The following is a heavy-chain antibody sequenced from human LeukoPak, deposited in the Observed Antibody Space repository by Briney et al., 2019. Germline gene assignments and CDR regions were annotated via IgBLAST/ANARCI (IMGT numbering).Heavy chain of an antibody. CDR3: ARAYSSGWYGQADAFDI. CDR1: GYTFTSYD. J-gene: IGHJ3*02. V-gene: IGHV1-8*01. Sequence: ASVKVSCKASGYTFTSYDIDWVRQATGQGLEWMGWMNPNSGNTGYAQKFQGRVTMTRNTSISTAYMELSSLRSEDPAVYYCARAYSSGWYGQADAFDIWGQGTMVTVSS. CDR2: MNPNSGNT. D-gene: IGHD6-19*01.